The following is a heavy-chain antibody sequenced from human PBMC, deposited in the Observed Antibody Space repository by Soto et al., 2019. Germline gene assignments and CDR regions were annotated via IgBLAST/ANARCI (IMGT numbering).Heavy chain of an antibody. V-gene: IGHV3-30-3*01. Sequence: QVQLVESGGGVVQPGRSLRLSCAASGFTFSSYALHWVRQAPGKGLEWVAFISYDGSNKFYADSVKGRFTISRDTSKNTLYLPTNSLRAEDTAVYYCARVLGGYPNFDYWGQGTLVTVSS. CDR2: ISYDGSNK. CDR1: GFTFSSYA. CDR3: ARVLGGYPNFDY. D-gene: IGHD3-22*01. J-gene: IGHJ4*02.